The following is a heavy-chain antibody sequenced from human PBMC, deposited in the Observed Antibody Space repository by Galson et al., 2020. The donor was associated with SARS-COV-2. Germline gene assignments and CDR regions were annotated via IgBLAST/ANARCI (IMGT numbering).Heavy chain of an antibody. Sequence: SETLSLTCAVSGGSISPYYWSWIRQPPGKGLEWIAYIYYSGNTNYDPSLKSRVTISVDRSKNQFSLNLSSVTPADTAVYYCARGFFDNILACDIWGQGTMVTVSS. CDR3: ARGFFDNILACDI. V-gene: IGHV4-59*01. J-gene: IGHJ3*02. CDR1: GGSISPYY. CDR2: IYYSGNT. D-gene: IGHD3-22*01.